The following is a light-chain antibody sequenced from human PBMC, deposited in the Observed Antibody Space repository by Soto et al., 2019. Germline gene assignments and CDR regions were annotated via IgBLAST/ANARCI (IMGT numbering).Light chain of an antibody. Sequence: EIVLTQSPATLSLSPGERATLSCRASQSISSYLAWYQQKPGQAPRLLIFDVSNRATGIPARFSGSGSGTDFTLTISSLEPDDFAVYYCQQRSNLPLTFGGGTKVEIK. CDR2: DVS. CDR3: QQRSNLPLT. V-gene: IGKV3-11*01. J-gene: IGKJ4*01. CDR1: QSISSY.